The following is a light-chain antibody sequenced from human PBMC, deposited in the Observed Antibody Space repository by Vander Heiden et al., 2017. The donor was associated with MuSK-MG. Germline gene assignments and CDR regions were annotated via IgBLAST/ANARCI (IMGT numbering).Light chain of an antibody. V-gene: IGKV3-20*01. CDR2: GAS. Sequence: EIVLTQSPGTLSLSPGERATLSCRASQSVSSSYLAWYQQKPGQAPRLLIYGASSRANGIPDRFSGTGYGTDFTLTSSRRETDDFAVYYGQHYCSSITLGQGTRLXIQ. J-gene: IGKJ5*01. CDR3: QHYCSSIT. CDR1: QSVSSSY.